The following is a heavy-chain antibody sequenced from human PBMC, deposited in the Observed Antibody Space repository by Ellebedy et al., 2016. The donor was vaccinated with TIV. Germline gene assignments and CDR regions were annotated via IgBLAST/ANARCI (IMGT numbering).Heavy chain of an antibody. CDR2: ISAYNGNT. CDR3: ARGGPRRYYGSGSFWNYYYYGMDV. Sequence: ASVKVSXXASGYTFTSYGISWVRQAPGQGLEWMGWISAYNGNTNYAQKLQGRVTMTTDTSTSTAYMELRSLRSDDTAVYYCARGGPRRYYGSGSFWNYYYYGMDVWGQGTTVTVSS. J-gene: IGHJ6*02. V-gene: IGHV1-18*01. CDR1: GYTFTSYG. D-gene: IGHD3-10*01.